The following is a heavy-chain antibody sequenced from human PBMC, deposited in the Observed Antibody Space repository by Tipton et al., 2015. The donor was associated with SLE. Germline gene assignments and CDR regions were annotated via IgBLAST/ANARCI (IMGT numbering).Heavy chain of an antibody. CDR1: GGSISSSSYY. V-gene: IGHV4-39*07. CDR2: FYYSGST. D-gene: IGHD5/OR15-5a*01. CDR3: ARDGLGWGYYYYMDV. J-gene: IGHJ6*03. Sequence: TLSLTCTVSGGSISSSSYYWGWIRQPPGKGLEWIGNFYYSGSTYYNPSLKSRVTISVDTSKNQFSLKLSSVTAADTALYYCARDGLGWGYYYYMDVWGTGTTVTVSS.